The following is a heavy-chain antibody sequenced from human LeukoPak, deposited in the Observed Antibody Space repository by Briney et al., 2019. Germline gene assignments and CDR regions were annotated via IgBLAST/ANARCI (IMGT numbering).Heavy chain of an antibody. CDR1: GFTFSSYS. J-gene: IGHJ4*02. CDR2: ISSSSSYI. Sequence: PGGSLRLSCAASGFTFSSYSMNWVRQAPGKGLEWVSSISSSSSYIYYADSVKGRFTISRDNAKNSLYLQMNSLRAEDTAVYYCARTENDYYDSSGPAAPYYFDYWGQRTLVTVSS. D-gene: IGHD3-22*01. V-gene: IGHV3-21*01. CDR3: ARTENDYYDSSGPAAPYYFDY.